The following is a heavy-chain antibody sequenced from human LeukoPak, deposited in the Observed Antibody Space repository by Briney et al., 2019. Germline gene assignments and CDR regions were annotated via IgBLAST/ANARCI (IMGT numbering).Heavy chain of an antibody. D-gene: IGHD6-19*01. CDR3: ARSHVAGTYYFDY. J-gene: IGHJ4*02. V-gene: IGHV1-2*04. Sequence: GASVKVSCKASGYTFTGYYMHWVRQAPGQGLEWMGWINPNSGGTNYAQKFQGWVTMTRDTSISTAYMELSRLRSDDTAVYYCARSHVAGTYYFDYWGQGTLVTVSS. CDR1: GYTFTGYY. CDR2: INPNSGGT.